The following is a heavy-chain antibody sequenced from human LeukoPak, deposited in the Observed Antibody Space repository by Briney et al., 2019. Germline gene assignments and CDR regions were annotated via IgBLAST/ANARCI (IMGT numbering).Heavy chain of an antibody. Sequence: PGRSLRLSCVASGFTFSSYAMHWVRQAPGKVLEWVAVIWYDGSNKYYADSVKGRFTIYRDNSKNTLYLQMNSLRAEDTALYYCAKDISGYYSFDYWGQGNLVTVSS. CDR2: IWYDGSNK. J-gene: IGHJ4*02. V-gene: IGHV3-30*04. CDR1: GFTFSSYA. CDR3: AKDISGYYSFDY. D-gene: IGHD3-22*01.